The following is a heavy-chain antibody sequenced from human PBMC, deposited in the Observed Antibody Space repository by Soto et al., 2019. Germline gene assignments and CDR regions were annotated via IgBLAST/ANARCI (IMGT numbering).Heavy chain of an antibody. V-gene: IGHV4-39*01. J-gene: IGHJ6*02. D-gene: IGHD3-10*01. Sequence: SDTLSLTCTVSGGSISSSSYYWGWIRQPPGKGLEWIGSIYYSGSTYYNPSLKSRVTISVDTSKNQFSLKLSSVTAADTAVYYCARITMVRGDYYGMDVWGQGTTVTVSS. CDR1: GGSISSSSYY. CDR2: IYYSGST. CDR3: ARITMVRGDYYGMDV.